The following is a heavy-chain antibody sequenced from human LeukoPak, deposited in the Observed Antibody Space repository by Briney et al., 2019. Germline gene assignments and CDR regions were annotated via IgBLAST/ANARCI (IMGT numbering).Heavy chain of an antibody. V-gene: IGHV1-18*01. D-gene: IGHD6-13*01. CDR2: ISAYNGNT. CDR3: ARGKTRGSSSWYGDY. CDR1: GYTFTSYG. J-gene: IGHJ4*02. Sequence: GASVKVSCKVSGYTFTSYGISWVRQAPGQGLEWMGWISAYNGNTNYAQKLQGRVTMTTDTSTSTAYMELRSLRSDDTAVYYCARGKTRGSSSWYGDYWGQGTLVTVSS.